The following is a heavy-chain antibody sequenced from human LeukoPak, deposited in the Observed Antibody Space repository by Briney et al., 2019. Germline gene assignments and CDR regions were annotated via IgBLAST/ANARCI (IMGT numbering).Heavy chain of an antibody. CDR2: MDYSWST. V-gene: IGHV4-61*08. J-gene: IGHJ4*02. CDR1: GGSVSSGGYY. D-gene: IGHD1-26*01. CDR3: ARDQDWDLQSLRYFDY. Sequence: SETLSLTCTVSGGSVSSGGYYWSWIRQPPGKGLEWIGYMDYSWSTNYNPSLESRVTISVDTSKNQFSLKLSSVTAADTAVYYCARDQDWDLQSLRYFDYWGQGSPVIVSS.